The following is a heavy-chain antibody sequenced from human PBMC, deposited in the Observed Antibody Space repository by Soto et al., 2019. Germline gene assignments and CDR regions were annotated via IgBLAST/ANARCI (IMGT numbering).Heavy chain of an antibody. CDR2: IFYAGNT. V-gene: IGHV4-39*01. CDR3: ARQAAAPGIDLWFDP. D-gene: IGHD6-13*01. Sequence: SETLSLACXVAGGSISSGGYYWSWIRQPPGKELEWIANIFYAGNTYYNPSLKSRVTVSVDTSKNQFSLKLDSVTAADTAVYYCARQAAAPGIDLWFDPWGQGTLVTVS. J-gene: IGHJ5*02. CDR1: GGSISSGGYY.